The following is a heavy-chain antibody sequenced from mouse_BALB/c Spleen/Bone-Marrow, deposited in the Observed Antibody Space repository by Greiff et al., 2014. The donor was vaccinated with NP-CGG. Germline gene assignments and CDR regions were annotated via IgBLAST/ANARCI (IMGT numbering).Heavy chain of an antibody. D-gene: IGHD2-1*01. Sequence: EVKLVESGGDLVKPGGSLKLSCAASGFTFSKYGMSWVRQTPDKRLEWVANISSGGSYTYYPDSVEGRFTISRDNAKNTLYLQMSSLKSEDTAMYYCARQYGNFGVMDYWGQGTSVTVSS. CDR1: GFTFSKYG. CDR2: ISSGGSYT. V-gene: IGHV5-6*01. J-gene: IGHJ4*01. CDR3: ARQYGNFGVMDY.